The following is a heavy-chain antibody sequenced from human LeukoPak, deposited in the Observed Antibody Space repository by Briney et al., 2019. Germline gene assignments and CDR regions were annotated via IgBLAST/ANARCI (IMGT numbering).Heavy chain of an antibody. CDR1: GGSFSGYY. Sequence: SETLSLTCAVYGGSFSGYYWSGIRQPPGKGLEWTGEINHSGSTNYNPSLKSRVTISVDTSKNQFSLKLSSVTAADTAVYYCAREGDPIVVVPAAIDAFDIWGQGTMVTVSS. D-gene: IGHD2-2*01. J-gene: IGHJ3*02. V-gene: IGHV4-34*01. CDR3: AREGDPIVVVPAAIDAFDI. CDR2: INHSGST.